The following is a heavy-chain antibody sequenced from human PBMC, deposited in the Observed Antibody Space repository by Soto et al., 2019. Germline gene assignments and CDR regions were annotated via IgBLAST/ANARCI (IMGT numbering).Heavy chain of an antibody. D-gene: IGHD3-16*02. CDR2: INHSGST. Sequence: SETLSLTCAVYGGSFSGYYWSWIRQPPGKGLEWIGEINHSGSTNYNPSLKSRVTISVDTSKNQFSLKLGSVTAADTAVYYCARGKLSDYVWGSYRYHFDYWGQGTVVTVSS. J-gene: IGHJ4*02. V-gene: IGHV4-34*01. CDR3: ARGKLSDYVWGSYRYHFDY. CDR1: GGSFSGYY.